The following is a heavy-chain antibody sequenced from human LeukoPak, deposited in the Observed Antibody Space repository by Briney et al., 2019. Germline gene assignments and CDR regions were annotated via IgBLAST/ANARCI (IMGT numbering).Heavy chain of an antibody. CDR3: ARGDSSASWYYDFWSGPNWFDP. CDR1: GYTFTSYA. CDR2: INAGNGNT. Sequence: GASVKVSCKASGYTFTSYAMHWVRQAPGQGLEWMGWINAGNGNTKYSQKFQGRVTITRNTSISTAYMELSSLRSEDTAVYYCARGDSSASWYYDFWSGPNWFDPWGQGTLVTVSS. J-gene: IGHJ5*02. V-gene: IGHV1-3*01. D-gene: IGHD3-3*01.